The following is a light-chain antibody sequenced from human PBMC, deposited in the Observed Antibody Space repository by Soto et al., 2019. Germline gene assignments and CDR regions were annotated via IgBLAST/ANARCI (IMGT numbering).Light chain of an antibody. CDR2: KAS. CDR3: QQYNSYPLT. Sequence: DIQITQSPSTLSASVVERFNITCRASQTISSWLAWYQQKPGQAPKLLIYKASSLESAVPSRFSGSGSVTEFTLTISGLQPDDFATYYCQQYNSYPLTFGGGTKVDI. V-gene: IGKV1-5*03. J-gene: IGKJ4*01. CDR1: QTISSW.